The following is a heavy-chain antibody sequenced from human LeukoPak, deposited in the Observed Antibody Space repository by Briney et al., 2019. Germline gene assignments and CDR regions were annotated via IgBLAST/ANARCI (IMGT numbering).Heavy chain of an antibody. CDR3: AVGGLAGDY. Sequence: SETLSLTCTVSGGSISSGSYYWSWIRQPAGKGLEWIGRIYTSGSTNYNPSLKSRVTIPVDTSKNQFSLKLSSVTAADTAVYYCAVGGLAGDYWGQGTLVTVSS. V-gene: IGHV4-61*02. CDR2: IYTSGST. J-gene: IGHJ4*02. CDR1: GGSISSGSYY.